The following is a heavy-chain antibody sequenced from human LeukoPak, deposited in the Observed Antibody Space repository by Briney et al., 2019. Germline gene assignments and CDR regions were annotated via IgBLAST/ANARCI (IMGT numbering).Heavy chain of an antibody. Sequence: GGSLRLSCAASGFTFSDYYMSWIRQAPGKGLEWVSYISNSSSYTNYADSVKGRFTISRDNAKNSLYLQVNSLRAEDTAVYYCARVGLVGLHFDYWGQGTLVTVSS. D-gene: IGHD1-26*01. V-gene: IGHV3-11*05. J-gene: IGHJ4*02. CDR1: GFTFSDYY. CDR2: ISNSSSYT. CDR3: ARVGLVGLHFDY.